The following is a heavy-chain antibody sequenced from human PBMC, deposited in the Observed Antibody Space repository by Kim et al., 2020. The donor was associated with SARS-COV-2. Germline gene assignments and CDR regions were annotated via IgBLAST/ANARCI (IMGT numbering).Heavy chain of an antibody. CDR1: GILFSRYG. CDR2: ISFDGSEK. CDR3: AKDEEAMIPYGGLIVETFFDY. D-gene: IGHD3-16*02. J-gene: IGHJ4*02. V-gene: IGHV3-30*18. Sequence: GGSLRLSCAASGILFSRYGMHWVRQAPGKGLEWVALISFDGSEKYYADSVKGRFTISRDNSWNTLYLELTSLRDDDTAVYYCAKDEEAMIPYGGLIVETFFDYWGQGTLVAVSS.